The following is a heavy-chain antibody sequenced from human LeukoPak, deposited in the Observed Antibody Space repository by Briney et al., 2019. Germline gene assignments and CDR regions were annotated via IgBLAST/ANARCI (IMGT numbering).Heavy chain of an antibody. Sequence: PGGSLRLSCAASGFTFSSYAMHWVRQAPGKGLEWVAVISYDGSNKYYADSAKGRFTISRDNSKNTLYLQMNSLRAEDTAVYYCARDYIAAAYVTHAFDIWGQGTMVTVSS. CDR3: ARDYIAAAYVTHAFDI. J-gene: IGHJ3*02. CDR1: GFTFSSYA. V-gene: IGHV3-30-3*01. CDR2: ISYDGSNK. D-gene: IGHD6-13*01.